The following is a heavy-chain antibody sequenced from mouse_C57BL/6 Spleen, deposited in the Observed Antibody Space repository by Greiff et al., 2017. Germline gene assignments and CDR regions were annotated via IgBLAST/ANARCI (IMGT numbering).Heavy chain of an antibody. CDR2: IYPRSGNT. J-gene: IGHJ2*01. D-gene: IGHD2-3*01. V-gene: IGHV1-81*01. CDR1: GYTFTSYG. CDR3: ARWLLPHFDY. Sequence: VKLMESGAELARPGASVKLSCKASGYTFTSYGISWVKQRTGQGLEWIGEIYPRSGNTYYNEKFKGKATLTADKSSSTAYMELRSLTSEDSAVYFCARWLLPHFDYWGQGTTLTVSS.